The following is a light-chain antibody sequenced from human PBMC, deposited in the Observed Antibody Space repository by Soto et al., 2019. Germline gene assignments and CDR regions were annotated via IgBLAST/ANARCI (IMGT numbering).Light chain of an antibody. Sequence: DIQMTQSPSSLSASVGDRATITCRASQSIKTYLNWYQQKPGKAPNLLIYAASSLQSGVPSRFSGSGSGTDFTLNITRLQPEDFAIYYCQQSFTLPHTFGGGTKVEI. CDR1: QSIKTY. J-gene: IGKJ4*01. CDR2: AAS. V-gene: IGKV1-39*01. CDR3: QQSFTLPHT.